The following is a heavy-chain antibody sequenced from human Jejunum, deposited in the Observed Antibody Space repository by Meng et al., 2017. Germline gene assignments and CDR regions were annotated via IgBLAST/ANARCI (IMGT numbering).Heavy chain of an antibody. Sequence: EVQLVESGGGLVKPGGSLRLSVAASGFSFSTYTMNWLRQAPGKGLEWVSSISGDSTYIYYTDSVKGRFTISRDNAKNSLYLQMNSLRAEDSAVYYCARDPSTMPAAVNWFDPWGHGTLVTVSS. J-gene: IGHJ5*02. CDR1: GFSFSTYT. CDR2: ISGDSTYI. D-gene: IGHD6-13*01. CDR3: ARDPSTMPAAVNWFDP. V-gene: IGHV3-21*01.